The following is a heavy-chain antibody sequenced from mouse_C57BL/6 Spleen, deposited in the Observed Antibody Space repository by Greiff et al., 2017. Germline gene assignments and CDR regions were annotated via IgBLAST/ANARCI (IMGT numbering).Heavy chain of an antibody. CDR2: INPGSGGT. J-gene: IGHJ4*01. CDR1: GYAFTNYL. Sequence: QVHVKQSGAELVRPGTSVKVSCKASGYAFTNYLIEWVKQRPGQGLEWIGVINPGSGGTNYNEKFKGKATLTADKSSSTAYMQLRSLTSEDSAVYFCARSEYITTVVARAMDYWGQGTSVTVSS. V-gene: IGHV1-54*01. D-gene: IGHD1-1*01. CDR3: ARSEYITTVVARAMDY.